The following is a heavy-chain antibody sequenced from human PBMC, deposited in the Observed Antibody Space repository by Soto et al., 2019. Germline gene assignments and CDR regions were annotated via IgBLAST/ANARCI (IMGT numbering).Heavy chain of an antibody. Sequence: GGSLRLSCAASGFTLSSYAMSWVRQAPGKGLEWVSTFTGSGNTYYADSVKGRFTISRDNSRNTLFLQMNSLRADDTAVYYCAREFGWGSTKYDHWGLGTLVTVSS. CDR1: GFTLSSYA. J-gene: IGHJ4*02. CDR3: AREFGWGSTKYDH. D-gene: IGHD3-10*01. CDR2: FTGSGNT. V-gene: IGHV3-23*01.